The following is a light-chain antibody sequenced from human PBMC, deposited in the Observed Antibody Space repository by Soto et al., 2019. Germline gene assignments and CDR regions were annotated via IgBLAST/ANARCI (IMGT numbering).Light chain of an antibody. CDR3: GSWDSSLSAYV. J-gene: IGLJ1*01. CDR1: TSNIGGNS. V-gene: IGLV1-51*01. CDR2: DDD. Sequence: SVLTQAPTASGTPGQRVTMSCSGSTSNIGGNSVSWYQQLPGTAPKLLIYDDDKRPSGIPDRFSGSKSGTSATLGITGFQTGDEADYYCGSWDSSLSAYVFGTGTKVTVL.